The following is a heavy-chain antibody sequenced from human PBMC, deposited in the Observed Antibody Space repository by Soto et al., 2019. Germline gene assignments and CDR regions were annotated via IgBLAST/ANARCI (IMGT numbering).Heavy chain of an antibody. CDR2: IYYSGST. J-gene: IGHJ4*02. V-gene: IGHV4-59*01. CDR3: ASSDYYGSGSMPNYFDY. D-gene: IGHD3-10*01. CDR1: GGSISSYY. Sequence: TLSLTCTVSGGSISSYYWSWIRQPPGKGLEWIGYIYYSGSTNYNPSLKSRVTISVDTSKNQFSLKLSSVTAADTAVYYCASSDYYGSGSMPNYFDYWGQGTLVTVSS.